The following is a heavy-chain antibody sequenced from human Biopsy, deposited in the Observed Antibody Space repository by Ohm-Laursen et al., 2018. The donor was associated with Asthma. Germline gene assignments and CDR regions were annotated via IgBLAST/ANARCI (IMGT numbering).Heavy chain of an antibody. CDR3: ARSYCGGDCHSPFDY. CDR2: IMPIFGTP. J-gene: IGHJ4*02. D-gene: IGHD2-21*01. CDR1: GGTFSSDA. Sequence: VSSVKVSCKASGGTFSSDAISWVRQAPGQGLEWMGGIMPIFGTPNYAQKFQHRLTITADDSTTTVYMELSSLKLEDTAVYFCARSYCGGDCHSPFDYWGQGSLVTVSS. V-gene: IGHV1-69*01.